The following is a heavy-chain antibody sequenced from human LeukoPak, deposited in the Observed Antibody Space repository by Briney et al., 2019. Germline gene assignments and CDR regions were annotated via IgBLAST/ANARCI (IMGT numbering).Heavy chain of an antibody. CDR3: VMGIAAAGARN. CDR2: ISSSSSYI. CDR1: GFTFSSYS. Sequence: GGSLRLSCAASGFTFSSYSMNWVRRAPGKGLEWVSSISSSSSYIYYADSVKGRFTISRDNAKNSLYLQMNSLGAEDTAVYYCVMGIAAAGARNWGQGTLVTVSS. J-gene: IGHJ4*02. V-gene: IGHV3-21*01. D-gene: IGHD6-13*01.